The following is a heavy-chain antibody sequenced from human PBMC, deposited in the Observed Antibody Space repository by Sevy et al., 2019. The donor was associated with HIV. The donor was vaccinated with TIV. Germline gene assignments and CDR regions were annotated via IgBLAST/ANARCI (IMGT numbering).Heavy chain of an antibody. V-gene: IGHV4-38-2*01. CDR3: ARVLWGTAMVTGFSDY. D-gene: IGHD5-18*01. Sequence: SETLSLTCAVSGYSISSGYYWGWIRQPPGKGLEWIGSIYHSGSTYYNPSLKSRVTISVDTSKNQFSLQLSSVTAADTAVYYCARVLWGTAMVTGFSDYWGQGTLVTVSS. J-gene: IGHJ4*02. CDR1: GYSISSGYY. CDR2: IYHSGST.